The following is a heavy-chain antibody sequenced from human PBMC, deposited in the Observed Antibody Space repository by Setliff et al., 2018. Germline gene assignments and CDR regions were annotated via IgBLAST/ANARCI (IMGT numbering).Heavy chain of an antibody. J-gene: IGHJ3*01. CDR3: ALSSLSICSGGNCPNVFDV. D-gene: IGHD2-15*01. CDR1: GYIFAGYY. Sequence: ASVKVSCKASGYIFAGYYMHWVRQTPGQGLEWMGWINPISGGANYAQKLQGRVTMTTDTSTRTAYMELRSLRSDDTAVYFCALSSLSICSGGNCPNVFDVWGQGTMVTVSS. V-gene: IGHV1-2*02. CDR2: INPISGGA.